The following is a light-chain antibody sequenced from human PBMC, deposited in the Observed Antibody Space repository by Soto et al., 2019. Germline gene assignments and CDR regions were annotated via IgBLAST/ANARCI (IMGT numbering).Light chain of an antibody. CDR2: GVT. CDR3: SSYTSSSTLNYV. J-gene: IGLJ1*01. V-gene: IGLV2-14*01. CDR1: SSDVGGFNY. Sequence: QSALTQPASVSGSPGQSIAISCTGTSSDVGGFNYVSWYQQHPGKAPKLMIYGVTNRPSGVSNRSSGSKSGNTASLTISGLQAEDEADYYCSSYTSSSTLNYVFGTGTKVTVL.